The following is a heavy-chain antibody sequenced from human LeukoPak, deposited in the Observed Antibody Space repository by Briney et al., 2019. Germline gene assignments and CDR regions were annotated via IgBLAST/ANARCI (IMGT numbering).Heavy chain of an antibody. D-gene: IGHD6-19*01. V-gene: IGHV4-59*08. CDR2: IYYSGST. Sequence: PSETLSLTCTVSGGSISSYYWSWIRQPPGKGLEWIGYIYYSGSTNYNPSLKSRVTISVDTSKNQFSLKLSSVTAADTAVYYCARQGAVAGNFDYWGQGTLVTVSS. CDR3: ARQGAVAGNFDY. J-gene: IGHJ4*02. CDR1: GGSISSYY.